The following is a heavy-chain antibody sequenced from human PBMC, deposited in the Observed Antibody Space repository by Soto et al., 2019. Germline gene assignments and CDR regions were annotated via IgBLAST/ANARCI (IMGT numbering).Heavy chain of an antibody. D-gene: IGHD1-7*01. V-gene: IGHV3-48*01. Sequence: GGSLRLSCAASGFTFSSYSMNWVRQAPGKGLEWVSYISSSSTTIHYADSVKGRFTISRDNAKNSLYLQMNSLRAEDTAVYYCARRLNGTMWEAFDIWGQGTMVTVSS. J-gene: IGHJ3*02. CDR3: ARRLNGTMWEAFDI. CDR2: ISSSSTTI. CDR1: GFTFSSYS.